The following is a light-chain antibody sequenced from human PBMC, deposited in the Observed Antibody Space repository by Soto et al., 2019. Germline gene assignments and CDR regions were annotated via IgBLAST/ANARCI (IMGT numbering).Light chain of an antibody. CDR3: HQYVTSPWT. V-gene: IGKV3-20*01. J-gene: IGKJ1*01. Sequence: EIVLTQSPGTLSLSPGERATLSCRASQTVSGSYLAWYQQKPGQAPRLLIYGASRRATGIPDRFSGSGSGTDFTLTISRVEPEDFAVYYCHQYVTSPWTLGQGTKVEIQ. CDR1: QTVSGSY. CDR2: GAS.